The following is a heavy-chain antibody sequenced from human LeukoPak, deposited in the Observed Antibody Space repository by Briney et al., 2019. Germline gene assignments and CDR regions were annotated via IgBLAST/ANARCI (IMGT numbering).Heavy chain of an antibody. CDR1: GYTFTDSY. V-gene: IGHV1-2*02. CDR3: ARDGRLTIFVRGIITEGSPPKN. J-gene: IGHJ4*02. Sequence: ASVKVSCKASGYTFTDSYMHWVRQAPGQGLEWMGWINPKTGGTNYAQRFQGRVTMTRDTSIRTPYMELNSLRSDDTAVYYCARDGRLTIFVRGIITEGSPPKNWGQGTLVTVSS. D-gene: IGHD3-10*01. CDR2: INPKTGGT.